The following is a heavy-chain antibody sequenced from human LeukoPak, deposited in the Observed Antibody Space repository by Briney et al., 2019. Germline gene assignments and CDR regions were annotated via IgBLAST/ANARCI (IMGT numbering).Heavy chain of an antibody. CDR1: GFTFSSYN. CDR2: IRYDGSDK. Sequence: PGGSLRLSCAASGFTFSSYNMHWVRHAPGKGLEWVAHIRYDGSDKSYADSVKGRFTVSRDNSKNTLYLHMTSLRSEDTAVYYCAQVYGSASGESIRFWGQGTLVTVSS. J-gene: IGHJ4*02. CDR3: AQVYGSASGESIRF. V-gene: IGHV3-30*02. D-gene: IGHD3-10*01.